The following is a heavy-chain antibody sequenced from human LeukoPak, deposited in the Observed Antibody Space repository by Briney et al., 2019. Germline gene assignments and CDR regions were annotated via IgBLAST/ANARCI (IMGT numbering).Heavy chain of an antibody. V-gene: IGHV3-9*01. Sequence: GGSLRLSCAASGSTFDDYAMHWVRPAPGKGLERVSGLSWNSGSIGYADSVKGRFTISRDNGKSSLYLQVNSLRAEDTALYYCACQLLGEAFDIWGQGTMVTVSS. J-gene: IGHJ3*02. CDR1: GSTFDDYA. CDR2: LSWNSGSI. CDR3: ACQLLGEAFDI. D-gene: IGHD2-2*01.